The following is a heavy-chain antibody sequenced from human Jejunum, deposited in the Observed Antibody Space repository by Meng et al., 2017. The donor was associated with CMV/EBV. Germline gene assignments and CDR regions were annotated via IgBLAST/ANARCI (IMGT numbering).Heavy chain of an antibody. CDR3: ARDKIAVAGITGDY. J-gene: IGHJ4*02. D-gene: IGHD6-19*01. CDR1: GYTFTSYA. V-gene: IGHV7-4-1*02. Sequence: QVQLVQSGSELKKPXXXXKVXXKASGYTFTSYAMNWVRKAPGQGLEWMGWINTNTGNPTYAQGFTGRFVFSLDTSVSTAYLQISSLKAEDTAMYYCARDKIAVAGITGDYWGQGTLVTVSS. CDR2: INTNTGNP.